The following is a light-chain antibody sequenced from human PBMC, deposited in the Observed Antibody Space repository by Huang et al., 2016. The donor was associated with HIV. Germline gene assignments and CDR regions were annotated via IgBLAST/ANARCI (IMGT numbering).Light chain of an antibody. CDR3: QQYHSTFLT. CDR2: SAS. Sequence: DIQMTQSPSSLSASVGDRVTINCRASQGISHSLAGYQQKPGKAPKLLLYSASRLESGVPSRFSGSGSGTDYTLTISSLQPEDCATYYCQQYHSTFLTFGGGTKVEIK. V-gene: IGKV1-NL1*01. CDR1: QGISHS. J-gene: IGKJ4*01.